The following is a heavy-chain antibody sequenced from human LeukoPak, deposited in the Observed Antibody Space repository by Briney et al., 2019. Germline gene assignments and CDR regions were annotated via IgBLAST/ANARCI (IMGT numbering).Heavy chain of an antibody. CDR3: ARGSDDFWSGYSPSY. Sequence: ASVKVSCKASGYTFTGYYMHWVRQAPGQGLEWVGWINPSSGGTNYAQKFQGRVTMTRDTSISTAYMELSRLRSDDTAVYYCARGSDDFWSGYSPSYWGQGTLVTVSS. D-gene: IGHD3-3*01. V-gene: IGHV1-2*02. J-gene: IGHJ4*02. CDR1: GYTFTGYY. CDR2: INPSSGGT.